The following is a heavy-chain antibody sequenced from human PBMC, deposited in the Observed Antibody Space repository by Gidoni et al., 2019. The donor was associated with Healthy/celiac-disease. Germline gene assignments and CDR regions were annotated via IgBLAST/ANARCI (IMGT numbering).Heavy chain of an antibody. CDR1: GFTFSSYA. V-gene: IGHV3-30-3*01. Sequence: QVQLVESGGGVVQPGRSLRLSCAASGFTFSSYAMHWVRQAPGKELEWVAVISYAGCNTYYADSVKGRFTISRDNSKNTLYLQMNSLRAEDTAVYYCARAGPPIVVVPAAIRYYYYGMDVWGQGTTVTVSS. D-gene: IGHD2-2*01. CDR2: ISYAGCNT. CDR3: ARAGPPIVVVPAAIRYYYYGMDV. J-gene: IGHJ6*02.